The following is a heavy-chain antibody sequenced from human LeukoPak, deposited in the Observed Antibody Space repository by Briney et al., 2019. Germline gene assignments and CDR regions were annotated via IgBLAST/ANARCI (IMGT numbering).Heavy chain of an antibody. D-gene: IGHD6-19*01. Sequence: GGSLRLSCTVSGIIFSSYGMHWVRQAPGKGLEWVAFIRYDGSHKYYADSEKGRFTISRDNSRNTLYLQMNSLTAEDTAVYYCAQKYSSGWYDQGFDYWGQGTLVTVSS. J-gene: IGHJ4*02. CDR2: IRYDGSHK. V-gene: IGHV3-30*02. CDR3: AQKYSSGWYDQGFDY. CDR1: GIIFSSYG.